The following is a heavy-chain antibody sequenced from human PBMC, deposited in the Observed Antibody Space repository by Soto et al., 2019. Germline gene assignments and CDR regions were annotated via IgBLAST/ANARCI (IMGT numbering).Heavy chain of an antibody. CDR1: GGSFSGYY. Sequence: SETLSLTCAVYGGSFSGYYWSWIRQPPGKGLEWIGEINPSGSTNYNPSLKSRVTISVDTSKNQFSLKLSSVTAADTAVYYCARGVYGGYYFDYWGQETLVTV. V-gene: IGHV4-34*01. J-gene: IGHJ4*02. CDR3: ARGVYGGYYFDY. D-gene: IGHD4-17*01. CDR2: INPSGST.